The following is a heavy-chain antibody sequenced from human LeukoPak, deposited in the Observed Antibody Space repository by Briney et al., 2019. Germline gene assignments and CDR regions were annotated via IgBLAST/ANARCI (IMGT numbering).Heavy chain of an antibody. CDR2: ISSSSSTI. CDR3: ARDMGTCSGGSCYFDY. J-gene: IGHJ4*02. Sequence: GGSLRLSCAASGFTFSSYSMNWVRQAPGKGLEWVSYISSSSSTIYYADSVKGRFTISRDNAKNSLYLQMNSLRAEDTAVYYCARDMGTCSGGSCYFDYWGQGTLVTASS. V-gene: IGHV3-48*01. D-gene: IGHD2-15*01. CDR1: GFTFSSYS.